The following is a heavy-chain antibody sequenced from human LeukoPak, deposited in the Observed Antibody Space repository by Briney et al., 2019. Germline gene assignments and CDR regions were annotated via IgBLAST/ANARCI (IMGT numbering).Heavy chain of an antibody. V-gene: IGHV1-18*04. CDR3: ARDEGIGRGIVVVPAANIDY. Sequence: ASVKVSCKASGYTFTSYGISWVRQAPGQGLEWMGWISAYNGNTNYARKLQGRVTMTTDTSTSTAYMELRSLRSDDTAVYYCARDEGIGRGIVVVPAANIDYWGQGTLVTVSS. CDR1: GYTFTSYG. J-gene: IGHJ4*02. D-gene: IGHD2-2*01. CDR2: ISAYNGNT.